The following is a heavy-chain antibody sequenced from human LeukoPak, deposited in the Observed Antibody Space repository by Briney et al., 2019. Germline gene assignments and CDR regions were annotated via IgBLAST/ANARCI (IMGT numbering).Heavy chain of an antibody. CDR3: ARDGTVTAGPFDP. CDR1: GFTFSSHS. V-gene: IGHV3-33*08. Sequence: GGSLRLSCAASGFTFSSHSMNWVRQAPGKGLEWVAFIWYDGSNKYYADSVKGRFTISRDNSKNTLYLQMNSLRAEDTAVYYCARDGTVTAGPFDPWGRGTLVTVSS. CDR2: IWYDGSNK. J-gene: IGHJ5*02. D-gene: IGHD4-11*01.